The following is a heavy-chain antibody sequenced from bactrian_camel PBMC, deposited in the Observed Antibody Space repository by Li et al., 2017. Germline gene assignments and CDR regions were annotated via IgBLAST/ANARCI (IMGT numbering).Heavy chain of an antibody. CDR1: GNTFSSYY. J-gene: IGHJ4*01. CDR3: ATHMAGYYTDYAVQTPIAY. CDR2: ILPGGGNA. V-gene: IGHV3-2*01. Sequence: HVQLVESGGGSVQAGGSLRLSCQTSGNTFSSYYMTWVRQAPGKGLEWVSSILPGGGNAFYVDSVKGRFTLSRDNSKNTLYLQVNSLKPEDTAVYYCATHMAGYYTDYAVQTPIAYWGQGTQVTVS. D-gene: IGHD4*01.